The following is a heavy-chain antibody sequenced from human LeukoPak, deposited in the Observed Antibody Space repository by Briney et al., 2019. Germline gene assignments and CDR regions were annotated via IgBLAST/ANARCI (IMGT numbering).Heavy chain of an antibody. CDR1: GFTFSSYA. Sequence: GGSLRLSCAASGFTFSSYAMSWVRQAPGKGLEWVSAISGSGGSTYYADSVKGRSTISRDNSKNTLYLQMNSLRAEDTAVYYCAKPHSPNMITFGGYAFDIWGQGTMVTVSS. J-gene: IGHJ3*02. V-gene: IGHV3-23*01. D-gene: IGHD3-16*01. CDR2: ISGSGGST. CDR3: AKPHSPNMITFGGYAFDI.